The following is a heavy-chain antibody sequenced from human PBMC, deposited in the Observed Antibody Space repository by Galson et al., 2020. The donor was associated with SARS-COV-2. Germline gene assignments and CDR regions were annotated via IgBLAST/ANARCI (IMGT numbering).Heavy chain of an antibody. CDR3: ARGVGYGDNGMDV. CDR2: ISSDGNNK. J-gene: IGHJ6*02. V-gene: IGHV3-30*04. D-gene: IGHD4-17*01. CDR1: GFTFRNYA. Sequence: GGSLRLSCAPSGFTFRNYAIHWVRQAPGKGLEWVSLISSDGNNKYYADSVKGRFTVSRDNSRNTLYLQMNSLRVEDTAVYYCARGVGYGDNGMDVWGQGTTVAVSS.